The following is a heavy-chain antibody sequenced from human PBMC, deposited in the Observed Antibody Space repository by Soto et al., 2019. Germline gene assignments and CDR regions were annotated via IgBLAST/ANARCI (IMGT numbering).Heavy chain of an antibody. CDR1: GFTFSSYS. CDR2: ISSSSSSYI. V-gene: IGHV3-21*01. D-gene: IGHD3-10*01. CDR3: ARAHSSGLDAFDI. Sequence: PGGSLRLSCAASGFTFSSYSMNWVRQAPGKGLEWVSSISSSSSSYIYYADSVKGRFTISRDNAKNSLYLQMNSLRAEDTAVYYCARAHSSGLDAFDIWGQGTMVTVSS. J-gene: IGHJ3*02.